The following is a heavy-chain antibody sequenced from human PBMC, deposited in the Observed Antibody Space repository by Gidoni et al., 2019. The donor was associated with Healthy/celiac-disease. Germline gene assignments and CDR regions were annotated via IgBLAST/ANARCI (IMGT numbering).Heavy chain of an antibody. J-gene: IGHJ6*02. CDR3: ASGVLRYFDWLSHYGMDV. D-gene: IGHD3-9*01. Sequence: QVQLVQSGAEVKKPGASVKFSCKASGYTFTSYDINWVRQATGQGLEWMGWMNPNSGNTGYAQKFQGRVTMTRNTSISTAYMELSSLRSEDTAVYYCASGVLRYFDWLSHYGMDVWGQGTTVTVSS. CDR2: MNPNSGNT. V-gene: IGHV1-8*01. CDR1: GYTFTSYD.